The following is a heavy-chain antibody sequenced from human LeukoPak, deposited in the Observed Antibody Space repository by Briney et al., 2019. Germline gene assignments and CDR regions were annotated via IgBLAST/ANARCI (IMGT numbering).Heavy chain of an antibody. J-gene: IGHJ3*02. V-gene: IGHV3-48*03. CDR2: ISVSGGTT. CDR3: ARERAFDI. CDR1: GFSLCGYE. Sequence: GGSLRLSCAASGFSLCGYEMNWLRQAPGKGLQWVSYISVSGGTTHYAESVKGRFTISRDNAKNSMYLQMNSLRAEDTAVYYCARERAFDIWGQGTMVTVSS.